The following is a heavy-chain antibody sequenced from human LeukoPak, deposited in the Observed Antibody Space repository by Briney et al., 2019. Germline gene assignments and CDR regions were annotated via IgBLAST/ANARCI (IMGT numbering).Heavy chain of an antibody. D-gene: IGHD3-10*01. V-gene: IGHV4-34*01. CDR3: ARDRGNYFDY. CDR1: GGSFSGYY. Sequence: SETLSLTCSVYGGSFSGYYWSWIRQPPGKGLEWIGEINHSGSTNYNPSLKSRVTISVDTSKNQFSLKLSSVTAADTAVYYCARDRGNYFDYWGQGTLVTVSS. CDR2: INHSGST. J-gene: IGHJ4*02.